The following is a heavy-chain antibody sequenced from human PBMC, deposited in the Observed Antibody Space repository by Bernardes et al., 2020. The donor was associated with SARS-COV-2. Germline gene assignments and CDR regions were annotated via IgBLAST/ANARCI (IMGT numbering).Heavy chain of an antibody. Sequence: ASVKVSCMASGYTFTGYYMHWVRQAPGQGLEWMGWINPNSGGTNYAQKFQGRVTMTRDTSISTAYMELSRLRSDDTAVYYCAKHYYDSSGYYSWGQGTLVTVSS. D-gene: IGHD3-22*01. J-gene: IGHJ4*02. V-gene: IGHV1-2*02. CDR3: AKHYYDSSGYYS. CDR2: INPNSGGT. CDR1: GYTFTGYY.